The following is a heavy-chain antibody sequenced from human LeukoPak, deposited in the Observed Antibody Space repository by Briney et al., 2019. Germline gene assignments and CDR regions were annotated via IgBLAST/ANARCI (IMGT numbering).Heavy chain of an antibody. V-gene: IGHV3-53*04. J-gene: IGHJ6*02. D-gene: IGHD3-10*01. Sequence: PGGSLRLSCAASGFTVSSNYMSWVRQAPGKGLEWVSVIYSGGSTYYADSVKGRFTISRHNSKNTLYLQMNSLRAEDTAVYYCASHDGSGSYYAYAYGMDVWGQGTTVTVSS. CDR1: GFTVSSNY. CDR3: ASHDGSGSYYAYAYGMDV. CDR2: IYSGGST.